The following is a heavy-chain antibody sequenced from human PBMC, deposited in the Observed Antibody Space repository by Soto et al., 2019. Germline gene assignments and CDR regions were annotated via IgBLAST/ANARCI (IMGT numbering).Heavy chain of an antibody. Sequence: EVQLLESGGGLVQPGGSLRLSCAASGFTFSSYAMNWVRQAPGKGLEWVSVISGSGGCTYYADPVKGRVTISRDNSKNPLYLQMKSLGAEDTAVYYCANRASGSYFDYWGQGTLVTVSS. CDR2: ISGSGGCT. CDR1: GFTFSSYA. J-gene: IGHJ4*02. D-gene: IGHD3-10*01. CDR3: ANRASGSYFDY. V-gene: IGHV3-23*01.